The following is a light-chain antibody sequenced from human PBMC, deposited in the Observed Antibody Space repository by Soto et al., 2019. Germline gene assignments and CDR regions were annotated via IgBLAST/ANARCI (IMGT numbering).Light chain of an antibody. V-gene: IGLV3-21*02. CDR1: NIGRKS. Sequence: SYELTQPPSVSVAPGQTARITCGGNNIGRKSVHWYQQKPGQAPVLVVYDDSDRPSGIPERFSGSNSGNTATLTISRGEAGDEADYYCQVWDSSSDHPVFGGGTKLTVL. CDR2: DDS. CDR3: QVWDSSSDHPV. J-gene: IGLJ2*01.